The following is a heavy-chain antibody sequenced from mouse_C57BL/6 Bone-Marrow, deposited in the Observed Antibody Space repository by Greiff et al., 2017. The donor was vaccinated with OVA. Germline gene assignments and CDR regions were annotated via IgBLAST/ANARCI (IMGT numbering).Heavy chain of an antibody. J-gene: IGHJ4*01. CDR3: VRHPPRWLLRDYYAMDY. Sequence: EVKLMESGGGLVQPKGSLKLSCAASGFSFNTYAMNWVRQAPGKGLEWVARIRSKSNNYATYYADSVKDRFTISRDDSESMLYLQMNNLKTEDTAMYYCVRHPPRWLLRDYYAMDYWGQGTSVTVSA. V-gene: IGHV10-1*01. D-gene: IGHD2-3*01. CDR2: IRSKSNNYAT. CDR1: GFSFNTYA.